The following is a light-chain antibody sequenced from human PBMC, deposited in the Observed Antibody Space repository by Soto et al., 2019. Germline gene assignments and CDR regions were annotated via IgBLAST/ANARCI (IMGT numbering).Light chain of an antibody. CDR1: SSDVGGYNY. Sequence: QSVLTQPASVSGSPGQSITISCTGTSSDVGGYNYVSWYQQHPGKVPKLMIYDVNNRPSGVSNRFSGSKSGNTASLTISGLQAEDEADYYCSSYTSSSAPYVFGTGTKVTVL. J-gene: IGLJ1*01. CDR3: SSYTSSSAPYV. V-gene: IGLV2-14*01. CDR2: DVN.